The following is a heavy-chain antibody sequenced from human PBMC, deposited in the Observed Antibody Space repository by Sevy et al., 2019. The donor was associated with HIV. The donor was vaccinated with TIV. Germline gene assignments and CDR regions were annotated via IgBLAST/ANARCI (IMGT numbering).Heavy chain of an antibody. CDR2: IESGDRT. Sequence: GGSLRLSCAASGLTVNSNYMSWVRQAPGKGLEWVSLIESGDRTYDADSVKGRFTISRDDSKNTLYLQMNSLRAEDTAIYYCARWGKYSSSWFNGFDIWGQGTKVTVSS. D-gene: IGHD6-13*01. CDR1: GLTVNSNY. J-gene: IGHJ3*02. V-gene: IGHV3-66*02. CDR3: ARWGKYSSSWFNGFDI.